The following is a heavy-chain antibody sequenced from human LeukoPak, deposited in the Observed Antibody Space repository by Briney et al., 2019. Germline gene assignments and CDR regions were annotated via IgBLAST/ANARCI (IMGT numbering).Heavy chain of an antibody. V-gene: IGHV4-59*01. J-gene: IGHJ6*03. CDR2: IYYSGST. D-gene: IGHD3-22*01. Sequence: SETLSLTCTVSGGSISSYYWSWIRQPPGKGLEWIGYIYYSGSTNYNPPLKSRVTISVDTSKNQFSLKLSSVTAADTAVYYCARASPQIYDSSGYYYAPYYYYYMDVWGKGTTVTVSS. CDR1: GGSISSYY. CDR3: ARASPQIYDSSGYYYAPYYYYYMDV.